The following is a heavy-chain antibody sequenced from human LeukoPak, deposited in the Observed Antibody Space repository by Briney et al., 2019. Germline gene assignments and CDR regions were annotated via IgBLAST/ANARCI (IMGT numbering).Heavy chain of an antibody. D-gene: IGHD2-2*01. CDR2: ISAYNGNT. Sequence: ASVKVSCKASGYTFTSYGISWVRQAPGQGLEWMGWISAYNGNTNYAQKLQGRVTMTTDTSTSTAYMELRSLRPDDTAVYYCARYRADIVVVPAATDFDYWGQGTLVTVSS. CDR1: GYTFTSYG. V-gene: IGHV1-18*01. CDR3: ARYRADIVVVPAATDFDY. J-gene: IGHJ4*02.